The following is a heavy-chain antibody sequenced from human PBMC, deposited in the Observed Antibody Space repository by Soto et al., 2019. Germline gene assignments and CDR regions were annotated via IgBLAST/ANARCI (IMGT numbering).Heavy chain of an antibody. D-gene: IGHD1-1*01. V-gene: IGHV3-23*01. CDR3: PKDRPRRTSGYFFHY. CDR2: VSASGLNT. CDR1: GFTFSTYA. Sequence: EVQLLESGGKLVQPGGSLTLYCAASGFTFSTYAMAWVRQAPGKGLEWVSGVSASGLNTDYADPVKGRFYISRDNSKNTVSLHMNSLRAEATAFYYCPKDRPRRTSGYFFHYWGQGTPVTVSS. J-gene: IGHJ4*02.